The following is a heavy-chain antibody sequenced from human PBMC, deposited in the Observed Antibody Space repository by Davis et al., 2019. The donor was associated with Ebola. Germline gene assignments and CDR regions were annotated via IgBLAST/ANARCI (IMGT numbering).Heavy chain of an antibody. V-gene: IGHV3-23*01. J-gene: IGHJ6*02. Sequence: GESLKISCAASAFTFSSYAMSWVRQAPGKGLEWVSAISGSGGSTYYADSVKGRFTISRDNSKNTLYLQMDSLRADDMAIYYCAKGLNGWHYYTMDAWGQGTTVTVSS. CDR2: ISGSGGST. D-gene: IGHD6-19*01. CDR3: AKGLNGWHYYTMDA. CDR1: AFTFSSYA.